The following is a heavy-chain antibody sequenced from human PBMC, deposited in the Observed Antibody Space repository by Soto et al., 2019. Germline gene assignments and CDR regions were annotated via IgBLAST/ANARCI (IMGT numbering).Heavy chain of an antibody. D-gene: IGHD3-3*01. V-gene: IGHV4-31*03. J-gene: IGHJ4*02. Sequence: QVQLQESGPGLVKPSQTLSLTCTVSGGSISSGGYYWSWIRQHPGKGLEWIGYIYYSGSTYYNPSLKSRVTISVYTSKHQFSLKLSSVTAADTAVYYCARGSGYDFWSGYYTFDYWGQGTLVTVSS. CDR1: GGSISSGGYY. CDR3: ARGSGYDFWSGYYTFDY. CDR2: IYYSGST.